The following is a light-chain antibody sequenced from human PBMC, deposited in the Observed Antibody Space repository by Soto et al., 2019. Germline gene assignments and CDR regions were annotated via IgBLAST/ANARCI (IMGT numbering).Light chain of an antibody. V-gene: IGKV3-20*01. Sequence: DIVLTQSPGTLSLSPGERATLSCRASQSVSSSYLAWYQQKPGQAPRLLIYGASSLATGVPARFSGSGSGTDFTLTISRLEPEDFAVYYCQQYGSLRTFGQGTKVEIK. J-gene: IGKJ1*01. CDR1: QSVSSSY. CDR3: QQYGSLRT. CDR2: GAS.